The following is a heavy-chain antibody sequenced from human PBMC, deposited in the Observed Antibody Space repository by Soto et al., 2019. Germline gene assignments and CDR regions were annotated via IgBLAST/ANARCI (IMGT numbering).Heavy chain of an antibody. D-gene: IGHD5-18*01. CDR1: GYSFTSYW. J-gene: IGHJ5*02. CDR2: IDPSDSYV. V-gene: IGHV5-10-1*01. CDR3: GRVRVDKAEGWFDP. Sequence: GESLKISCMASGYSFTSYWISWVRQMPGKGLEWMGRIDPSDSYVNYSPAFQGHVTMSADKSISTAYLQWSSLKASDTAMYYCGRVRVDKAEGWFDPWGQGTLVTVSS.